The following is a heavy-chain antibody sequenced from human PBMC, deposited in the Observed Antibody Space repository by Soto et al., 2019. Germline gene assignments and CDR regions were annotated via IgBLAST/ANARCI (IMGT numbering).Heavy chain of an antibody. CDR3: ARGRIAGVYFDY. J-gene: IGHJ4*02. CDR2: IYYSGST. Sequence: SETLSLTCTVSGGSISSGGYYWSWIRQHPGKGLEWIGYIYYSGSTYYNPSLKSRVTISVDTSKNQFSLKLSSVTAADTAVYYCARGRIAGVYFDYWGQGTLVTVSS. D-gene: IGHD6-13*01. V-gene: IGHV4-31*03. CDR1: GGSISSGGYY.